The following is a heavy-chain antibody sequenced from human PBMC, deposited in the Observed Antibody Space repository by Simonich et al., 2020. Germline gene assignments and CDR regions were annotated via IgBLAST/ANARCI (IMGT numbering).Heavy chain of an antibody. J-gene: IGHJ6*02. CDR2: FEPEDGET. Sequence: QVQLVQSGAEVKKPGASVKVSCKVSGYTLTELSMHWVRQAPGKGLEWKGGFEPEDGETNYEQKCQGRGTMTEDKSTDTAYMELSSLRSEDTAVYYCATRNTMGSGSYYYYYYGMDVWGQGTTVTVSS. CDR1: GYTLTELS. D-gene: IGHD3-10*01. CDR3: ATRNTMGSGSYYYYYYGMDV. V-gene: IGHV1-24*01.